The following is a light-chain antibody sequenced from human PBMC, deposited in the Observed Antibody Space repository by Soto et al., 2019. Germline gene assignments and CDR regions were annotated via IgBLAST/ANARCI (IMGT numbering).Light chain of an antibody. CDR1: QSLTNNY. V-gene: IGKV3D-20*01. CDR2: DAS. CDR3: QQYDISPVT. Sequence: EVVLTQSPATLSLSPGERATLSCGASQSLTNNYLAWYQQKPGLAPRLLIHDASRRATGIPDRFSGSGSETDFTLTISRLEPEDFAVYYGQQYDISPVTFGGGTKVEI. J-gene: IGKJ4*01.